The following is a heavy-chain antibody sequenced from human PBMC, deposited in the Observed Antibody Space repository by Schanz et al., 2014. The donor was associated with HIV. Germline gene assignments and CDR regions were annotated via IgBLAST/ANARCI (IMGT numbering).Heavy chain of an antibody. Sequence: QVQLVESGGRVVQPGRSLRLSCAASGLMFSSYWMTWVRQAPGKGLEWVALISYDGNDKYYADSVKGRFTVSRDNSKNTLYLQMNNLRAEDTAVYFCAKASVTDYCDYWGQGTLVTVSS. CDR3: AKASVTDYCDY. CDR1: GLMFSSYW. V-gene: IGHV3-30*18. D-gene: IGHD4-17*01. CDR2: ISYDGNDK. J-gene: IGHJ4*02.